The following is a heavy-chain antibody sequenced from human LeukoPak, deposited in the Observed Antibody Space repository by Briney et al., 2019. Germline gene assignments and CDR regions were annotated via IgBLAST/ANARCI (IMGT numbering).Heavy chain of an antibody. CDR1: GFTFSSYS. D-gene: IGHD3-22*01. CDR2: ISSSSSYI. J-gene: IGHJ3*02. V-gene: IGHV3-21*01. Sequence: SGGSLRLSCAASGFTFSSYSMNWVRQAPGKGLEWVSSISSSSSYIYYADSVKGRFTISRDNAKNSLYLQMNSLRAEDTAVYYCARQAPTYYYDSSGYHDAFDIWGQGTMDTVSS. CDR3: ARQAPTYYYDSSGYHDAFDI.